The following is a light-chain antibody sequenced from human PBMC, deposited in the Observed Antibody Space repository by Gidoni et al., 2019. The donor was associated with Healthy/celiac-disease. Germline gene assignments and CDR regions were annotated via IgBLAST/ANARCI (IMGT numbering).Light chain of an antibody. V-gene: IGKV4-1*01. J-gene: IGKJ1*01. Sequence: DIVMTQSPDSLPVSLGERATINCKSSQSVLYSSNNKNYLAWYQQKPGQPPKLLIYWASTRESGVPDRFSGSGSGTDFTLTISSLQAEDAAVYYCQQYYSTPRTFXEXTKVEIK. CDR3: QQYYSTPRT. CDR2: WAS. CDR1: QSVLYSSNNKNY.